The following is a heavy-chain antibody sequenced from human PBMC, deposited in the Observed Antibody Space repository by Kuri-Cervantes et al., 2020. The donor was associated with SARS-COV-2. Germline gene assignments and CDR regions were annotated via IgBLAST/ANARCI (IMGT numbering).Heavy chain of an antibody. Sequence: LRLSCTVSGGSISSSSYYWGWIRQPPGKGLEWIGYIYYSGSSYNPSLKSRVTISVDTSKNQFSLNLNSVTAADTAVYYCARDGSKWGWNWFDPWGQGTLVTVSS. D-gene: IGHD3-10*01. J-gene: IGHJ5*02. CDR3: ARDGSKWGWNWFDP. V-gene: IGHV4-30-4*08. CDR1: GGSISSSSYY. CDR2: IYYSGSS.